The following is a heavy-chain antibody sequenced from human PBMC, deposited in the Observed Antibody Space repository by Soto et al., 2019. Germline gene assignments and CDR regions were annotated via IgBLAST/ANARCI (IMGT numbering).Heavy chain of an antibody. CDR1: GGSISSSSYY. D-gene: IGHD3-16*02. CDR3: AREYNMITFGGVIVDFDY. Sequence: SETLSLTCTVSGGSISSSSYYWGWIRQPPGKGLEWIGSIYYSGSTYYNPSLKSRVTISVDTSKNQFSLKLSSVTAADTAVYYWAREYNMITFGGVIVDFDYWGQGTLVTVSS. J-gene: IGHJ4*02. CDR2: IYYSGST. V-gene: IGHV4-39*02.